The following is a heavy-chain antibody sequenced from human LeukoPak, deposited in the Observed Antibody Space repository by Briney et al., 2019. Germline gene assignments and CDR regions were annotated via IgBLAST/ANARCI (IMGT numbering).Heavy chain of an antibody. Sequence: ASVKVSCKASGYTFTSYYMHWVRLAPGQGLEWMGIINPSGGSRSYAQKFQGRVTMTRDTSTSTVYMELSSLRSEDTAVYYCARGSIVGAKTLGFGAFDIWGQGTMVTVSS. D-gene: IGHD1-26*01. CDR1: GYTFTSYY. CDR3: ARGSIVGAKTLGFGAFDI. V-gene: IGHV1-46*01. J-gene: IGHJ3*02. CDR2: INPSGGSR.